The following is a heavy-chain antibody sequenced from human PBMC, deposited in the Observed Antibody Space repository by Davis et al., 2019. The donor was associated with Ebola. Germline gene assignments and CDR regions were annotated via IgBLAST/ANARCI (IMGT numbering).Heavy chain of an antibody. J-gene: IGHJ6*04. Sequence: PGGSLRLSCAASGFTFSSYWMSWVRQAPGKGLEWVANIKQDGSEKYYVDSVKGRFTISRDNAKNSLYLQMNSLRAEDTAVYYCARELSSSPKYYYGMDVWGKGTTVTVSS. V-gene: IGHV3-7*01. CDR3: ARELSSSPKYYYGMDV. CDR1: GFTFSSYW. D-gene: IGHD6-6*01. CDR2: IKQDGSEK.